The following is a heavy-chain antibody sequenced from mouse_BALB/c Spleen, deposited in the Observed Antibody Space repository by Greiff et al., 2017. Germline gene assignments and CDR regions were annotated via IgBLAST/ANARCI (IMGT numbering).Heavy chain of an antibody. CDR3: ARGEGNDYFDD. Sequence: EVKVVESGGGLVQPGGSRKLSCAASGFTFSSFGMHWVRQAPEKGLEWVAYISSGSSTIYYADTVKGRFTISRDNPKNTLFLQMTSLRSEDTAMYYCARGEGNDYFDDWGQGTTLTVSS. D-gene: IGHD2-1*01. CDR1: GFTFSSFG. V-gene: IGHV5-17*02. J-gene: IGHJ2*01. CDR2: ISSGSSTI.